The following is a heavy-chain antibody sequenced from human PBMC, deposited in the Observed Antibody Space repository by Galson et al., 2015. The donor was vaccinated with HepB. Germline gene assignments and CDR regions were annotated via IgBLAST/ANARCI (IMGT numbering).Heavy chain of an antibody. D-gene: IGHD4-17*01. CDR2: IKQDGSEK. J-gene: IGHJ2*01. CDR1: GFIFSNYW. Sequence: SLRLSCAASGFIFSNYWLSWVRQAPGKGLEWVANIKQDGSEKYYVDSVKGRFTISRDNAKNSLYLQMNSLRAEDTAVYYCARDDGAGPYWYFALWGRGTLVTVSS. V-gene: IGHV3-7*03. CDR3: ARDDGAGPYWYFAL.